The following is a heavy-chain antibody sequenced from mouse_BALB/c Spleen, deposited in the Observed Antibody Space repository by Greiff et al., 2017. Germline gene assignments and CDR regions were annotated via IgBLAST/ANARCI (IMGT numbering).Heavy chain of an antibody. CDR3: ARHVMSWFAY. J-gene: IGHJ3*01. CDR2: ISSGGSYT. Sequence: EVKLMESGGDLVKPGGSLKLSCAASGFTFSSYGMSWVRQTPDKRLEWVATISSGGSYTYYPDSVKGRFTISRDNAKNTLYLQMSSLKSEDTAMYYCARHVMSWFAYWGQGTLVTVSA. V-gene: IGHV5-6*01. CDR1: GFTFSSYG.